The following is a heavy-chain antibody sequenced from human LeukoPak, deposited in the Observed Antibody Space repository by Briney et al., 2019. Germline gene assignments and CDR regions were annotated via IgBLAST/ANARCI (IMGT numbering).Heavy chain of an antibody. CDR3: VRGGGSLDY. CDR1: GFTFNNHR. Sequence: GGALRLSCEASGFTFNNHRLSWVRQAPAGLEWLACIKQDGSDNYYVDSVKGRFTISRDNAKKSLYLQMNSLRVEDTAVYYCVRGGGSLDYWGQGTLVTVSS. D-gene: IGHD6-25*01. J-gene: IGHJ4*02. V-gene: IGHV3-7*04. CDR2: IKQDGSDN.